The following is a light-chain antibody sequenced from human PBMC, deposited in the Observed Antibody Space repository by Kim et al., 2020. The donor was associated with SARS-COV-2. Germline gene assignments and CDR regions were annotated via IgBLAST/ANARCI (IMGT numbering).Light chain of an antibody. CDR1: TGAVTSGHY. CDR2: DTS. J-gene: IGLJ3*02. Sequence: QAVVTQEPSLTVSPGGTVTLTCGSSTGAVTSGHYPYWFQQKPGQAPRTLIYDTSNKHSWTPARFSGSLLGGKAALTLSGAQPEDEAEYYCLLSYSGAHWVFGGGTQLT. V-gene: IGLV7-46*01. CDR3: LLSYSGAHWV.